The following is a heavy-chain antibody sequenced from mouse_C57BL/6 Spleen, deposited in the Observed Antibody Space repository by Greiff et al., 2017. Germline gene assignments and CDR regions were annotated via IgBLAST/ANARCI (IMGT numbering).Heavy chain of an antibody. J-gene: IGHJ3*01. CDR1: GYTFTSYW. CDR3: ARPLYGSSQGWFAY. Sequence: QVQLQQPGAELVKPGASVKLSCKASGYTFTSYWMHWVKQRPGQGLEWIGMIHPNSGSTNYNEKFKSKATLTVDKSSSTAYMQLSSLTSEDSAVYYCARPLYGSSQGWFAYWGQGTLVTVSA. CDR2: IHPNSGST. V-gene: IGHV1-64*01. D-gene: IGHD1-1*01.